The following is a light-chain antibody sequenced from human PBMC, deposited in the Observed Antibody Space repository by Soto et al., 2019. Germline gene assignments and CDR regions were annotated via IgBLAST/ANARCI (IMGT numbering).Light chain of an antibody. Sequence: QSVLTQPPSASGTPGQRVTISCSGSSSNIGSHVVNWYQQVPGTAPKLLIYTNNQRPSGVPDRFSDSKSGTSASLAISGLQSEDEAAYYCAAWDGSLQSWVFGGGTQLTVL. CDR3: AAWDGSLQSWV. CDR1: SSNIGSHV. J-gene: IGLJ3*02. CDR2: TNN. V-gene: IGLV1-44*01.